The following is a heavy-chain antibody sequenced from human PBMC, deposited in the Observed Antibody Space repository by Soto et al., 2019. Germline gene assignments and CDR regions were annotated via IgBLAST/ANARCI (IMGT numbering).Heavy chain of an antibody. CDR1: GYTFTGYY. D-gene: IGHD3-16*01. V-gene: IGHV1-2*04. CDR2: INPNSGGT. J-gene: IGHJ3*02. Sequence: ASVKVSCKASGYTFTGYYMHWVRQAPGQGLEWIGWINPNSGGTNYAQKFQGWVTMTRDTSISTAYMELSRLRSDDTAVYYCARGGKRYDYVWGKKIADAFDIWGQGTMVTVSS. CDR3: ARGGKRYDYVWGKKIADAFDI.